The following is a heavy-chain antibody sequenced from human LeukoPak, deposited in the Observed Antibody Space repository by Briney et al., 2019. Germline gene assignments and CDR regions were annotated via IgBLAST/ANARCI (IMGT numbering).Heavy chain of an antibody. J-gene: IGHJ4*02. V-gene: IGHV3-23*01. Sequence: PGGSLRLSCAASGLTFSTYAMSWVRQAPGKGLEWVSAISSSGISTYYADSVKGRFTISRDNSKNTLYLQMNSLRVEDTAVYYCAPRPYGWGSSHLDYWGQGTLVTVSS. CDR3: APRPYGWGSSHLDY. CDR2: ISSSGIST. D-gene: IGHD3-10*01. CDR1: GLTFSTYA.